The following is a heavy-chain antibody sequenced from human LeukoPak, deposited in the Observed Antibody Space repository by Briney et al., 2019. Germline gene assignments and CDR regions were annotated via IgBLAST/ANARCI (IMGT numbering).Heavy chain of an antibody. Sequence: ETSETLSLTCTVSGGSISSSSYYWGWIRQPPGKGLEWIGSIYYSGSTYYNPSLKSRVTISVDTSKNQFSLKLSSVTAADTAVYYCARGRGRNWNDVGYYFDYWGQGTLVTVSS. CDR1: GGSISSSSYY. D-gene: IGHD1-1*01. CDR3: ARGRGRNWNDVGYYFDY. J-gene: IGHJ4*02. V-gene: IGHV4-39*07. CDR2: IYYSGST.